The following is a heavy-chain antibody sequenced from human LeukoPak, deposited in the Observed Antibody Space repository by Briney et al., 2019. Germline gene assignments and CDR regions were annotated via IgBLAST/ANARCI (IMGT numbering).Heavy chain of an antibody. D-gene: IGHD2-21*01. J-gene: IGHJ4*02. CDR2: INHSGST. CDR1: GGSFSGYC. Sequence: PSETLSLTCAVYGGSFSGYCWSWIRQPPGKGLEWIGEINHSGSTNYNPSLKSRVTISVDTSKNQFSLKLSSVTAADTAVYYCARGRDVVVVSTHYYFDYWGQGTLVTVSS. V-gene: IGHV4-34*01. CDR3: ARGRDVVVVSTHYYFDY.